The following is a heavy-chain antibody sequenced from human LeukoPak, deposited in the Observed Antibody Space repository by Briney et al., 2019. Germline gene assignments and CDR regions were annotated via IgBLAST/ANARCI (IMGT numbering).Heavy chain of an antibody. Sequence: SETLSLTCTVSGASISSYHWSWIRQPPGKGLEWIGYIYYSGSTNYNPSLTSRVTISVDTSKNQFSLKLSSVTAADTAVYYCARDLSNNWLDPWGQGTLVTVSS. J-gene: IGHJ5*02. CDR1: GASISSYH. D-gene: IGHD6-6*01. V-gene: IGHV4-59*01. CDR3: ARDLSNNWLDP. CDR2: IYYSGST.